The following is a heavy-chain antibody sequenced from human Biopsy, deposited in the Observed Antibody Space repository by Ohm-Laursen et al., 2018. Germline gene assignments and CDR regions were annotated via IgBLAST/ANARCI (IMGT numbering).Heavy chain of an antibody. Sequence: SDTLSLTCPVSGGSISSYYWSWIRQPPGKGLEWIGNIYYSGITNYNPSLKSRVSISVDTSKNQFSLKLSSVTAADTAVYYCARHGDFYYDSNIVIGALDIWGQGTMVTVSS. CDR1: GGSISSYY. J-gene: IGHJ3*02. D-gene: IGHD3-22*01. CDR2: IYYSGIT. V-gene: IGHV4-59*08. CDR3: ARHGDFYYDSNIVIGALDI.